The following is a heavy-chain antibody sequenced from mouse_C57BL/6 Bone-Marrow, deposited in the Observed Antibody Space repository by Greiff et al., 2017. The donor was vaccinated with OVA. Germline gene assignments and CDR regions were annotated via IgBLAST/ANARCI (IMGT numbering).Heavy chain of an antibody. CDR2: ISSGSSTI. D-gene: IGHD2-10*01. Sequence: EVHLVASWGGLVKPGGSLKLSCAASGFTFSDYGMHWVRQAPEKGLEWVAYISSGSSTIYYADTVKGRFTISRDNAKNTLFLQMTSLRSEDTAMYYCARAYYGNYNAMDYWGQGTSVTVSS. V-gene: IGHV5-17*01. CDR3: ARAYYGNYNAMDY. J-gene: IGHJ4*01. CDR1: GFTFSDYG.